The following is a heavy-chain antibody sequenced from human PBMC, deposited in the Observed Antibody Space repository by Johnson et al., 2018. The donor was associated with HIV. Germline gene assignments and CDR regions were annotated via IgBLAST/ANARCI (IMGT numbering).Heavy chain of an antibody. D-gene: IGHD4-17*01. V-gene: IGHV3-30-3*01. J-gene: IGHJ3*02. CDR1: GFTFSTYA. CDR2: ISHDGSNK. CDR3: ARRTVTALCDI. Sequence: QVQLVESGGGVVQPGTSLRLSCAASGFTFSTYAMFWVRKAPGKGLEWVAVISHDGSNKYYGDSVKGRFTISRDNAKNSLYLQMNSLRDEDTAVYYCARRTVTALCDIWGHGTLVTVSS.